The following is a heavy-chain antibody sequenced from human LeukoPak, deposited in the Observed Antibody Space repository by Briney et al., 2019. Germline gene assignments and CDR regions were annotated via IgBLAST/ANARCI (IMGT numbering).Heavy chain of an antibody. D-gene: IGHD6-13*01. CDR2: ISGSGGST. CDR3: AKDLSSSCYIRGFDY. CDR1: GFTFSSYA. V-gene: IGHV3-23*01. J-gene: IGHJ4*02. Sequence: GGSLRLSCAASGFTFSSYAMSWVRQAPGKGLEWVSAISGSGGSTYYADSVKGRFTISRDNSKNTLYLQMNSLRAEDTAVYYCAKDLSSSCYIRGFDYWGQGTLVTVSS.